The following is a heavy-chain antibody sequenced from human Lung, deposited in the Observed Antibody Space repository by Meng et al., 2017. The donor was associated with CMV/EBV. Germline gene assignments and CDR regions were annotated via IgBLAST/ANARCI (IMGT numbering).Heavy chain of an antibody. CDR2: ISHSGRT. J-gene: IGHJ4*02. V-gene: IGHV4-34*01. CDR1: SGSLTDYF. D-gene: IGHD1-1*01. CDR3: ARGRTDFDS. Sequence: GSLRLSCAVYSGSLTDYFWSWIRQSPEKGLEWIGDISHSGRTNYSPSLKSRVTISVDTSSNQFFLKVTSVTAADTAVCYCARGRTDFDSWGQGTLVTGSS.